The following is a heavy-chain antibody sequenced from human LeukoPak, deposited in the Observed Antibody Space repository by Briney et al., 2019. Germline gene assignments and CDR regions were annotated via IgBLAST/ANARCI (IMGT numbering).Heavy chain of an antibody. CDR2: IYYSGST. CDR3: ARELACSSTSCPNWFDP. V-gene: IGHV4-59*01. CDR1: GGSISSYY. D-gene: IGHD2-2*01. J-gene: IGHJ5*02. Sequence: SETLSLTCTVSGGSISSYYWSWIRQPPGKGLEWIGYIYYSGSTNYNPSHKSRVTISVDTSKNQFSLKLSSVTAADTAVYYCARELACSSTSCPNWFDPWGQGTLVTVSS.